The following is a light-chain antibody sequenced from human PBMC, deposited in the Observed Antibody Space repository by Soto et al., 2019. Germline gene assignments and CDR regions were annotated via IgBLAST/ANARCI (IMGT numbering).Light chain of an antibody. CDR2: GAS. CDR3: QQYGSSGT. CDR1: QSISSN. J-gene: IGKJ1*01. V-gene: IGKV3-20*01. Sequence: SPATLSVSPGERATLSCRASQSISSNLAWYQQKPGQAPRLLIYGASSRATGISDRFNGSGSGTDFTLTISRLEPEDFAVYYCQQYGSSGTFGQGTKVDIK.